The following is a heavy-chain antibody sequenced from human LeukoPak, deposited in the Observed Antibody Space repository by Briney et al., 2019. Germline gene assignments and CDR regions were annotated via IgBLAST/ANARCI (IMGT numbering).Heavy chain of an antibody. D-gene: IGHD6-19*01. Sequence: GASVKVSCKVSGYTLTELSMHWVRRAPGKGLEWMGGFDPEDGETICAQKFQGRVTRTEDTSTDTAYMELSSLRSEDTAVYYCALMNGYSSGWYRDYWGQGTLVTVSS. J-gene: IGHJ4*02. CDR1: GYTLTELS. CDR2: FDPEDGET. CDR3: ALMNGYSSGWYRDY. V-gene: IGHV1-24*01.